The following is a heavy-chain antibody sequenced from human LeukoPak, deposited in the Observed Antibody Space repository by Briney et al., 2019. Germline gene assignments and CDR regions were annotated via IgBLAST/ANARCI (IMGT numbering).Heavy chain of an antibody. V-gene: IGHV3-23*01. CDR3: ARDSYDILTGLYYYMDV. J-gene: IGHJ6*03. CDR2: ISGSGGST. D-gene: IGHD3-9*01. CDR1: GFTFSSYA. Sequence: GGSLRLSCAASGFTFSSYAMSWVRQAPGKGLEWVSAISGSGGSTYYADSVKGRFTISRDNAKNSLYLQMNSLRAEDTAVYYCARDSYDILTGLYYYMDVWGKGTTVTVSS.